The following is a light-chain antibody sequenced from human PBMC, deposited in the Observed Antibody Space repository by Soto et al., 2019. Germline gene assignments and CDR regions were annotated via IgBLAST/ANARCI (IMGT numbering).Light chain of an antibody. V-gene: IGKV4-1*01. CDR3: QQYYSSPAWT. CDR2: WAS. J-gene: IGKJ1*01. Sequence: DIVMTQSPDSLAVSLGERATINCKSSQSIFYSSNNKNYLAWFQQKPGQPPQLLIYWASTRESGVPDRFSGSGSEPDFTLTISSLQAEDVAIYYCQQYYSSPAWTFGQGTKVEIK. CDR1: QSIFYSSNNKNY.